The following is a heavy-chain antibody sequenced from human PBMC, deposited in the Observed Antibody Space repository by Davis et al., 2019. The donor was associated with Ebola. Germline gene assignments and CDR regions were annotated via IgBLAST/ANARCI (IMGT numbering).Heavy chain of an antibody. V-gene: IGHV3-21*01. Sequence: GGSLKISCAASGFTFSSYAMSWVRQAPRKGLEWVSSISSSSSYIYYADSVKGRFTISRDNAKNSLYLQMNSLRVEDTAVYYCATLPGYYWGQGTLVTVSS. CDR1: GFTFSSYA. J-gene: IGHJ4*02. CDR2: ISSSSSYI. D-gene: IGHD1-26*01. CDR3: ATLPGYY.